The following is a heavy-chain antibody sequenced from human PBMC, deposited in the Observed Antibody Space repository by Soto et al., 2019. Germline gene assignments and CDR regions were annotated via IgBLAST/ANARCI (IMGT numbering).Heavy chain of an antibody. Sequence: PGGSLRLSCAASGFTLSSYAMSWVRQAPGKGLEWVSAISGSGGSTYYADSVKGRFTISRDNSKNTLYLQMNSLRAEDTAVYYCAKVYDSSGYYSSYFDYWGQGTLVTVSS. CDR1: GFTLSSYA. CDR2: ISGSGGST. J-gene: IGHJ4*02. V-gene: IGHV3-23*01. CDR3: AKVYDSSGYYSSYFDY. D-gene: IGHD3-22*01.